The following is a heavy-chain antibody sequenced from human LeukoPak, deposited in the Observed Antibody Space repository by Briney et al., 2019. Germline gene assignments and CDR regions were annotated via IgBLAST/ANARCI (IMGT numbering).Heavy chain of an antibody. CDR1: GLTFSSYS. V-gene: IGHV3-21*01. Sequence: GGSLRPSCTASGLTFSSYSLNWVRQAPGKGLEWVSSVSTGSNYIYYADSVKGRFTISRDNDKNSLYFQMNSLRVEDTAVYYCARVFRPSLTVFIIRGAFDIWGQGTMVTVSS. J-gene: IGHJ3*02. CDR3: ARVFRPSLTVFIIRGAFDI. D-gene: IGHD3-3*01. CDR2: VSTGSNYI.